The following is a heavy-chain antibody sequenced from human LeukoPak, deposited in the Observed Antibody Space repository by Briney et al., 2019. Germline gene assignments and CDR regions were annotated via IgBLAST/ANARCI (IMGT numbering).Heavy chain of an antibody. CDR2: IQNSMST. J-gene: IGHJ5*02. CDR1: GGSISSYY. Sequence: PSETLSLTCTVSGGSISSYYWSWVRQPPGKGPEWIGYIQNSMSTNYNPSLKSRVTISVDTSKNQFSLQLSSVTAADTAVYYCARRTAVTEFDPWGQGTLVTVSS. D-gene: IGHD4-17*01. V-gene: IGHV4-59*01. CDR3: ARRTAVTEFDP.